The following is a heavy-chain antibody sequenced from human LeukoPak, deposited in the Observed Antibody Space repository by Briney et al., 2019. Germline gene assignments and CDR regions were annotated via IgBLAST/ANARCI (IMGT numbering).Heavy chain of an antibody. D-gene: IGHD3-22*01. CDR3: ARVAYYYDRQFDY. Sequence: SVKVSCKASGGTFSSYAIGWVRQAPGQGLEWMGGIIPIFGTANYAQKFQGRVTITADESTSTAYMELSSLRSEDTAVYYCARVAYYYDRQFDYWGQGTLVTVSS. CDR2: IIPIFGTA. V-gene: IGHV1-69*01. CDR1: GGTFSSYA. J-gene: IGHJ4*02.